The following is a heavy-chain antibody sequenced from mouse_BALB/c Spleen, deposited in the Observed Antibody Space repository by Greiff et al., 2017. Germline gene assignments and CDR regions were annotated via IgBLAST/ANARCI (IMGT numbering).Heavy chain of an antibody. CDR2: ILPGSGST. D-gene: IGHD1-1*01. Sequence: QVQLQQPGAELVRPGASVKLSCKASGYSFTSYWIEWVKQRPGHGLEWIGEILPGSGSTNYNEKFKGKATFTADTSSNTAYMQLSSLTSEDSAVYYCARSLITTVVSYWGQGTLVTVSA. J-gene: IGHJ3*01. V-gene: IGHV1-9*01. CDR1: GYSFTSYW. CDR3: ARSLITTVVSY.